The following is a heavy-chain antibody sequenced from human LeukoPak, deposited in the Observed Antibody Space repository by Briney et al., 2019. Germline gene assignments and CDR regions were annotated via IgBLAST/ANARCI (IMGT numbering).Heavy chain of an antibody. CDR1: GGTFSSYA. D-gene: IGHD6-13*01. Sequence: SVKVSCKASGGTFSSYAISWVRQAPGQGLEWMGGIIPIFGTANYAQKFQGRVTITADESTSTAYMELSSLRSEDTAVYYCARERIAAAVGAFDIWGQGAMVTVSS. J-gene: IGHJ3*02. CDR3: ARERIAAAVGAFDI. CDR2: IIPIFGTA. V-gene: IGHV1-69*13.